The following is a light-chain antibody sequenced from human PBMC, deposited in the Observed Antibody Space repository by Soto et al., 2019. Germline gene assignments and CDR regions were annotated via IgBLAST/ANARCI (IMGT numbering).Light chain of an antibody. CDR1: QSVSSNY. J-gene: IGKJ1*01. Sequence: EIVLTQSPGTLSLSPGERATLSCRASQSVSSNYLAWYQQKTGQTPRLLIYIPPSTAPGIPDRFSGSGSGTHFTLTISRVEPEDFAVYYCQQYGSSPWTFGQGTKVEIK. V-gene: IGKV3-20*01. CDR3: QQYGSSPWT. CDR2: IPP.